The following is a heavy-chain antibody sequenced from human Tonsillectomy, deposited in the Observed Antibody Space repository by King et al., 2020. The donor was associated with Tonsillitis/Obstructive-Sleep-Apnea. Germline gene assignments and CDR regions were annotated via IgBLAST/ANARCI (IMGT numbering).Heavy chain of an antibody. CDR3: TTELGCLEWLLGAFDI. D-gene: IGHD3-3*01. V-gene: IGHV3-15*01. Sequence: VQLVESGGGLVKPGGSLRLSCAASGFTFSNAWMNWVRQAPGKGLEWVGRIKSKTDVGTTDYAAPVKGRFTISRDDSKNTLYLQMNSLKTEDTAVYFCTTELGCLEWLLGAFDIGGQGTMVTVSS. CDR2: IKSKTDVGTT. CDR1: GFTFSNAW. J-gene: IGHJ3*02.